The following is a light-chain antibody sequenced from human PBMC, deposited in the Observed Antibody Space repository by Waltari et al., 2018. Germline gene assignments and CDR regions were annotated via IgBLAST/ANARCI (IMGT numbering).Light chain of an antibody. CDR3: SSQSSNDVVL. CDR1: SNDVAGYNS. CDR2: DVS. Sequence: QSALTQPASVSGSPGQSVTIFCAGTSNDVAGYNSFSWYQEHPGQAPRVIIYDVSDRPSGVSDRFSGSKSGNTASLTISGLQAEDEADYYCSSQSSNDVVLFGGGTKLTVL. V-gene: IGLV2-14*01. J-gene: IGLJ2*01.